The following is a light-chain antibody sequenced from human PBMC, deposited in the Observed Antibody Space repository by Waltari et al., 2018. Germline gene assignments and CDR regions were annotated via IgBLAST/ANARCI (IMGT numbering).Light chain of an antibody. Sequence: QSALTQPASVSGSPGQSITISCTGSSSDIGGHKFVSWYQQNPGKAPKLVIYDVTDRPSGISDRFSGSKSGNTASLTISGLQAEDEADYYCSSYTSSSTLVFGGGTKLTVL. J-gene: IGLJ3*02. CDR3: SSYTSSSTLV. CDR1: SSDIGGHKF. V-gene: IGLV2-14*03. CDR2: DVT.